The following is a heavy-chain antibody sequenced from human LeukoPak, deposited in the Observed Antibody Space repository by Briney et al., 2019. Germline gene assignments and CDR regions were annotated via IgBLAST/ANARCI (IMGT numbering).Heavy chain of an antibody. CDR1: GGSISSRSYY. V-gene: IGHV4-39*01. J-gene: IGHJ2*01. CDR3: ASLGGYCSSVSCYQYFDL. D-gene: IGHD2-2*01. Sequence: PSETLSLTCTLYGGSISSRSYYWGWIRQPPGKGLEWIGTIHYRGSTFYNPSLKSRVTISVDTSKIQFSLKLSSVTASDTAVYYCASLGGYCSSVSCYQYFDLWGRGTLVTVSS. CDR2: IHYRGST.